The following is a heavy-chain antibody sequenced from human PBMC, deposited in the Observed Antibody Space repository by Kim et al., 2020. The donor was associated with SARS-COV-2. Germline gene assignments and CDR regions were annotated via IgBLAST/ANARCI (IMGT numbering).Heavy chain of an antibody. V-gene: IGHV3-48*02. D-gene: IGHD3-16*01. CDR3: VRDRMGGAFDI. J-gene: IGHJ3*02. CDR1: GFTFSAYD. Sequence: GGSLRLSCATSGFTFSAYDMNWVRQAPGKGLEWLSFITKSSATIYYADSVQGRFTISRDNAKNSLYLQMNSLRDDDTALYYCVRDRMGGAFDIWGQGTMVTVSS. CDR2: ITKSSATI.